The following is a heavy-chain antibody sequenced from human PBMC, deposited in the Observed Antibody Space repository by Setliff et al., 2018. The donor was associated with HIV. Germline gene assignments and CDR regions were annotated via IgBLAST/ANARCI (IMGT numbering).Heavy chain of an antibody. Sequence: ASVKVSCKASGYTFINYHITWVRQAPGQGLEWVGSISASSVNTNYTQGRVTMTTDTSTSTAYMELRSLRSDDSAVYYCARVPVSSYYYYMDVWGQGTLVTVSS. CDR3: ARVPVSSYYYYMDV. CDR2: ISASSVNT. J-gene: IGHJ6*03. V-gene: IGHV1-18*01. D-gene: IGHD6-13*01. CDR1: GYTFINYH.